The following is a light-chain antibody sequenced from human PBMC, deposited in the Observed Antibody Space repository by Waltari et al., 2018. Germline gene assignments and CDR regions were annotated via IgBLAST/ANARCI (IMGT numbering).Light chain of an antibody. Sequence: DIQMSQSPSTLSASLGDRVTITCRASQDISNWLAWYQQKPGKAPKVLLYDASTLQSGVPSGFSGGGSGTEFTLTISSLQSDDFATYYCLQYFSYPWTFGPGTKVEIK. CDR1: QDISNW. CDR3: LQYFSYPWT. CDR2: DAS. J-gene: IGKJ1*01. V-gene: IGKV1-5*01.